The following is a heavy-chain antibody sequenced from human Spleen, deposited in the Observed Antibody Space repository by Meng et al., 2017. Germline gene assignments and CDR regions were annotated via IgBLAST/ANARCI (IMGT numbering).Heavy chain of an antibody. CDR1: GGSISTSGYY. CDR2: IGHSGTT. CDR3: VRSSGWVRTGFDP. V-gene: IGHV4-39*01. J-gene: IGHJ5*02. Sequence: QPQLPESGPGLVKPSEALSLTCRVSGGSISTSGYYWGWIRQPPGKGLEWIGSIGHSGTTYYTPSLRRRVTVSIDTSKNQFSLEVTSVTAADTAVYYCVRSSGWVRTGFDPWGQGTLVTVSS. D-gene: IGHD6-19*01.